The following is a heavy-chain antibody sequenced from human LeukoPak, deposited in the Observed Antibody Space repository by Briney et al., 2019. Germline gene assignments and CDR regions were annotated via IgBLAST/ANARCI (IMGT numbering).Heavy chain of an antibody. J-gene: IGHJ4*02. Sequence: PGGSLRLSCAASGFTFSSYGMHWVRQAPGKGLEWVAFIRYDGSIKYYADSVKGRFTISRDSSKNTLCLQMNSLRAEDTAVYYCAKDKYSPFDYWGQGTLVTVSS. V-gene: IGHV3-30*02. D-gene: IGHD5-18*01. CDR3: AKDKYSPFDY. CDR1: GFTFSSYG. CDR2: IRYDGSIK.